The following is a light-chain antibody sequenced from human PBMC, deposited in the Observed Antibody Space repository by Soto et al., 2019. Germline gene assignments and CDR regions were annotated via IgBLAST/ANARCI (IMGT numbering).Light chain of an antibody. CDR2: DAS. Sequence: EIVMTQSPATLSVSPGESATFSCWASQSVSSNLAWYQQKPGQAPRLLIYDASTRATGIPARFSGSGSGTDFTLTISGLQPEDFAVYSCQQYHNWPITFGQGTRLEIK. CDR1: QSVSSN. CDR3: QQYHNWPIT. V-gene: IGKV3D-15*01. J-gene: IGKJ5*01.